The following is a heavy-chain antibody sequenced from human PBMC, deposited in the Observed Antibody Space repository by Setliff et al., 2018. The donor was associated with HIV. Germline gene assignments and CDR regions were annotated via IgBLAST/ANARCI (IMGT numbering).Heavy chain of an antibody. J-gene: IGHJ5*02. D-gene: IGHD2-15*01. CDR3: ARDGRWSSGWFDP. CDR2: IYTSGST. Sequence: SETLSLTCTVSGGSISSGSYYWSWIRPPPGKGLEWIGYIYTSGSTNYNPSLKRRVTISVDTSKNHFSLNVSSVTAADTAVYYCARDGRWSSGWFDPWGQGILVTVSS. CDR1: GGSISSGSYY. V-gene: IGHV4-61*03.